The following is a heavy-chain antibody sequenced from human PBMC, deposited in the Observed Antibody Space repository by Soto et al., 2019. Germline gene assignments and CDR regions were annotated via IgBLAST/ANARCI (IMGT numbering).Heavy chain of an antibody. CDR1: GFTLSSHA. Sequence: EVQLLESGGGLVQPGGSLRLSCAASGFTLSSHAMSWVRQAPGKGLEWVSSVTASGGTTYYADSVNGRFTISRDNFKNTLYLQMNSLRAEDTAVYFCAKDFRFYPYWGQGTLVTVSS. CDR2: VTASGGTT. J-gene: IGHJ4*02. V-gene: IGHV3-23*01. CDR3: AKDFRFYPY.